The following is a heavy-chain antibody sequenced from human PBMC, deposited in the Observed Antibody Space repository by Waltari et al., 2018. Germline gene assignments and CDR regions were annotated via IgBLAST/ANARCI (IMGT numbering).Heavy chain of an antibody. CDR3: ARAYNWNARSDWFDP. Sequence: QVQLVESGGGVVQPGRSLRLSCAASGFTFSSYAMHWVRQAPGKGLEWVAVISYYCSNKYYADSVKGRFTISRDNSKNTLYLQMNSLRAEDTSVYYCARAYNWNARSDWFDPWGQGTLVTVSS. J-gene: IGHJ5*02. CDR1: GFTFSSYA. V-gene: IGHV3-30-3*01. CDR2: ISYYCSNK. D-gene: IGHD1-20*01.